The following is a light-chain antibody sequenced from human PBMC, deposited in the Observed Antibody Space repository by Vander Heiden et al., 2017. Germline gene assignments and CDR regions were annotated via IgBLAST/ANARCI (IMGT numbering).Light chain of an antibody. CDR3: CSYADTHFWL. J-gene: IGLJ3*02. CDR2: EVT. Sequence: QSALTPPRSLSGPAGQSVTISCTGTNTDFDVYSSVSWYQHHPGRAPRLMISEVTERPSGVPDRFSGSKSGNTASLTISGLQAEDEADYYCCSYADTHFWLFGGGTKVTVL. CDR1: NTDFDVYSS. V-gene: IGLV2-11*01.